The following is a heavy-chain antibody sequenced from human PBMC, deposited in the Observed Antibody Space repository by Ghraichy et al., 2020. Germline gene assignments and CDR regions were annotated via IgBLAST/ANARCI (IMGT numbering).Heavy chain of an antibody. J-gene: IGHJ4*02. CDR1: GFTFSNYW. CDR3: ATDGPSAHGPDFDN. CDR2: INGDGRNT. V-gene: IGHV3-74*01. Sequence: GGSLRLSCAASGFTFSNYWMHWVRQAPGKGLVRVSGINGDGRNTNYADSVRGRFTIYRDNAKNTVFLQMNSLRAEDTAVYYCATDGPSAHGPDFDNWGQGTLVTVSS.